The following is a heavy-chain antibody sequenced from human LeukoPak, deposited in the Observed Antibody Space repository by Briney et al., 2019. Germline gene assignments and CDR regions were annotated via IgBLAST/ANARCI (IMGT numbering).Heavy chain of an antibody. D-gene: IGHD6-19*01. CDR3: ARDKETVAGTFDY. CDR1: GFTFSSYW. J-gene: IGHJ4*02. V-gene: IGHV3-30*03. Sequence: PGGSLRLSCAASGFTFSSYWMHWVRQAPGKGLEWVAVISYDGSNKYYADSVKGRFTISRDNSKNTLYLQMNSLRAEDTAVYYCARDKETVAGTFDYWGQGTLVTISS. CDR2: ISYDGSNK.